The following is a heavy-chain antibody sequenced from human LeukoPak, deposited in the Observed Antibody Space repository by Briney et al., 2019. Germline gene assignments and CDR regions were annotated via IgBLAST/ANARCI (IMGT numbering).Heavy chain of an antibody. D-gene: IGHD4-11*01. V-gene: IGHV3-7*01. Sequence: PGRSLRLSCAASGFTFSSYWMSWVRQAPGKGLEWVANITQDGSEKYYVDSVKGRFTISRDNAKNSLYLQMNSLRAEDTAVYYCARDRSPLYSNYRGYYFDYWGQGTLVTVSS. CDR3: ARDRSPLYSNYRGYYFDY. CDR2: ITQDGSEK. CDR1: GFTFSSYW. J-gene: IGHJ4*02.